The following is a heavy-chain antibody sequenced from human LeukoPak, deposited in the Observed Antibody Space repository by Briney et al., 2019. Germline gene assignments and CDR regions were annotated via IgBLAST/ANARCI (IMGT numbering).Heavy chain of an antibody. CDR2: ISSSGSTI. D-gene: IGHD6-19*01. J-gene: IGHJ4*02. CDR1: GFTFSSYE. Sequence: PGGSLRLSCAASGFTFSSYEMNWVRQAPGKGLEWVSYISSSGSTIYYADSVKGRFTISRDNSKNTLYLQMNSLRAEDTAVYYCAKVKTAVAGGPFDYWGQGTLVTVSS. CDR3: AKVKTAVAGGPFDY. V-gene: IGHV3-48*03.